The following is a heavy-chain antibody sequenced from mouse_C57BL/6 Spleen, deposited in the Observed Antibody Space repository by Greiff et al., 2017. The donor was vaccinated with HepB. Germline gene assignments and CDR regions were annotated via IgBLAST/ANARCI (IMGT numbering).Heavy chain of an antibody. CDR2: ISDGGSYT. CDR1: GFTFSSYA. CDR3: ARVYYDYDVIWYFDV. V-gene: IGHV5-4*01. D-gene: IGHD2-4*01. Sequence: EVQGVESGGGLVKPGGSLKLSCAASGFTFSSYAMSWVRQTPEKRLEWVATISDGGSYTYYPDNVKGRFTISRDTAKNNLYLQMSHLKSEDTAMYYGARVYYDYDVIWYFDVWGTGTTVTVSS. J-gene: IGHJ1*03.